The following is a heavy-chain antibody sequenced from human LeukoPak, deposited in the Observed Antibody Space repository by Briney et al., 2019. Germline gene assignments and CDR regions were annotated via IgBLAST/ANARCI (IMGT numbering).Heavy chain of an antibody. J-gene: IGHJ6*02. CDR1: GFTFSSYS. D-gene: IGHD6-6*01. CDR3: AREGYSSSSFYYYYGMDV. V-gene: IGHV3-21*01. Sequence: TGGSLRLSCAASGFTFSSYSMNWVRQAPGKGQEWVSSISSSSSYIYYADSVKGRFTISRDNAKNSLYLQMNSLRAEDTAVYYCAREGYSSSSFYYYYGMDVWGQGTTVTVSS. CDR2: ISSSSSYI.